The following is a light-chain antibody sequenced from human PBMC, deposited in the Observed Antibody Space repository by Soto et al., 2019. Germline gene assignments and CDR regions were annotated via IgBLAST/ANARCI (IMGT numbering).Light chain of an antibody. CDR3: QQYGVTPPNT. V-gene: IGKV3-20*01. J-gene: IGKJ4*01. Sequence: EIVLTQSPGTLSLSPWEIATLSCRASQSVSNSYLAWYQQKPGQAPRLLIYGASSRATGIPDRFSGSGSGTDFTLTISRLEPEDFAVYYCQQYGVTPPNTFGGGTKVDIK. CDR1: QSVSNSY. CDR2: GAS.